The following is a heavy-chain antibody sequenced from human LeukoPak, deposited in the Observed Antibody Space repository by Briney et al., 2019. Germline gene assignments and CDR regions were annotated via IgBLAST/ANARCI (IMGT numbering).Heavy chain of an antibody. D-gene: IGHD3-22*01. CDR3: ARDSSGYYRLDY. CDR1: GLTFSSYW. J-gene: IGHJ4*02. V-gene: IGHV4-30-4*08. CDR2: IYYSGST. Sequence: LRLSCAASGLTFSSYWMSWVRQPPGKGLEWIGYIYYSGSTYYNPSLKSRVTISVDTSKNQFSLKLSSVTAADTAVYYCARDSSGYYRLDYWGQGTLVTVSS.